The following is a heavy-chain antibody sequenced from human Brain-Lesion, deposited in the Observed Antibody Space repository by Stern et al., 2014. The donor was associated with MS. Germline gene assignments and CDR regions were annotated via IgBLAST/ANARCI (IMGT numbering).Heavy chain of an antibody. CDR1: GYIFTGYY. Sequence: QVQLVQSGAEVKKPGASVKVSCKTSGYIFTGYYIHWVRQAPGQGLEWMAWIKPNTGGTKYAQKFQGRVTMSSDTSISTAYVELSSLTSDDTAVYYCARDQRGITIFGVVTDYYYLGMDVWGQGTTVTVSS. D-gene: IGHD3-3*01. V-gene: IGHV1-2*02. J-gene: IGHJ6*02. CDR2: IKPNTGGT. CDR3: ARDQRGITIFGVVTDYYYLGMDV.